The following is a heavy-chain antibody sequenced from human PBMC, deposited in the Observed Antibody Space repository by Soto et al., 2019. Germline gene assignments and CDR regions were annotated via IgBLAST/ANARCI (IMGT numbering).Heavy chain of an antibody. CDR2: IWYDGSNK. Sequence: GGSLRLSCAASGFTFSSYGMHWVRQAPGKGLEWVAVIWYDGSNKYYADSVKGRFTISRDNSKNTLYLQMNSLRAEDTAVYYCARGRPAAPYYYYMDVWGKGTTVTVSS. J-gene: IGHJ6*03. V-gene: IGHV3-33*01. CDR1: GFTFSSYG. D-gene: IGHD2-2*01. CDR3: ARGRPAAPYYYYMDV.